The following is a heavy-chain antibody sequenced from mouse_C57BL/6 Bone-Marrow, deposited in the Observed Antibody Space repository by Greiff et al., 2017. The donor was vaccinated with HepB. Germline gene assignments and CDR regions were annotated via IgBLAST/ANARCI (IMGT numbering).Heavy chain of an antibody. CDR2: IHPNSGST. V-gene: IGHV1-64*01. Sequence: QVQLQQPGAELVKPGASVKLSCKASGYTFTSYWMHWVKQRPGQGLEWIGMIHPNSGSTNYNEKFKSKATLTVDKSSSTAYMQLGSLTSEDSAVYYCARRGYDHYYAMDYWGQGTSVTVSS. J-gene: IGHJ4*01. CDR3: ARRGYDHYYAMDY. D-gene: IGHD3-1*01. CDR1: GYTFTSYW.